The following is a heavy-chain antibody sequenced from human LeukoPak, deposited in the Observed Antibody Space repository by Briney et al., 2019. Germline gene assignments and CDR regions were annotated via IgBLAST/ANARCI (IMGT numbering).Heavy chain of an antibody. CDR3: ARDISSLGWFDP. D-gene: IGHD1-14*01. CDR1: GGTFISYA. J-gene: IGHJ5*02. Sequence: ASVKVSCKASGGTFISYAISWVRQAPGQGLEWMGGIIPIFGTANYAQKFQGRVTITADESTSTAYMELSSLRSEDTAVYYCARDISSLGWFDPWGQGTLVTVSS. V-gene: IGHV1-69*13. CDR2: IIPIFGTA.